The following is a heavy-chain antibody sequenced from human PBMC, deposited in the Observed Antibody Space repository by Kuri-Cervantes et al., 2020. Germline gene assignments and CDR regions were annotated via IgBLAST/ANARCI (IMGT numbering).Heavy chain of an antibody. CDR1: GGSISSYY. V-gene: IGHV4-59*12. Sequence: SETLSLTCTVSGGSISSYYWSWIRQPPGKGLEWIGYIYYSGSTNYNPSLKSRVTISVDTSRNQFSLKLSSVTAADTAVYYCARGVVTIFYYWGQGTLVTVSS. CDR3: ARGVVTIFYY. D-gene: IGHD3-9*01. CDR2: IYYSGST. J-gene: IGHJ4*02.